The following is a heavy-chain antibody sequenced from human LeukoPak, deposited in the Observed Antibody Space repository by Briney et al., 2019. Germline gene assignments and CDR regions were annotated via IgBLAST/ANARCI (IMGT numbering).Heavy chain of an antibody. CDR3: ARYGLARAGRWFDP. CDR1: GGSISRYY. J-gene: IGHJ5*02. Sequence: ASETLSLTCTVSGGSISRYYWSWIRQPPGKGLEWLGYIYYSGSTNYNPSLKSRVTISVDTSKNQFSLKLSSVTAADAAVYYCARYGLARAGRWFDPWGQGTLVTVSS. D-gene: IGHD1-14*01. CDR2: IYYSGST. V-gene: IGHV4-59*01.